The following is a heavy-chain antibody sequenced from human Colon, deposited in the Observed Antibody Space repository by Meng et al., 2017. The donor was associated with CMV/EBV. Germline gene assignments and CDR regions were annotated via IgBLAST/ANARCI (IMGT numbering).Heavy chain of an antibody. CDR1: GFPFNTFT. Sequence: GESLKISCVGSGFPFNTFTMNWVRLVPGKGLEWVSSISSSATFIYYADSVKGRFTISRDNAKNSLFLQMNSLNADDTGFYYCAKSPGGYSSSWSPFDSWGQGTLVTVSS. V-gene: IGHV3-21*01. CDR2: ISSSATFI. J-gene: IGHJ4*02. CDR3: AKSPGGYSSSWSPFDS. D-gene: IGHD6-13*01.